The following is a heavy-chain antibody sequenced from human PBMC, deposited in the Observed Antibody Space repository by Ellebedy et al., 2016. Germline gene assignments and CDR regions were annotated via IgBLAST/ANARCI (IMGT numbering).Heavy chain of an antibody. V-gene: IGHV3-48*01. D-gene: IGHD2-15*01. CDR3: ARDQGGPGDY. Sequence: GESLKISXAASGFTFSSYSMNWVRQAPGKGLEWVSYISSSSSTIYYADSVKGRFTISRDNAKNSLYLQMNSLRAEDTAVYYRARDQGGPGDYWGQGTLVTVSS. CDR1: GFTFSSYS. J-gene: IGHJ4*02. CDR2: ISSSSSTI.